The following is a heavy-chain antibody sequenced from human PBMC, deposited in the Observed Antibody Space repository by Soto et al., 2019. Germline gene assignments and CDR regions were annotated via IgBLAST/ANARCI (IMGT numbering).Heavy chain of an antibody. J-gene: IGHJ4*02. Sequence: QVQLQESGPGLVKPSQTLSLTCTVSGGSISSGGYYWSWIRQHPGKGLEWIGYIYYSGSTYYNPSLKSRVTISVDTSKNQFSLKLSSVTAADTAVYYCARDLGEGGVRGVIPVYWGQGTLVTVSS. CDR3: ARDLGEGGVRGVIPVY. CDR2: IYYSGST. V-gene: IGHV4-31*03. D-gene: IGHD3-10*01. CDR1: GGSISSGGYY.